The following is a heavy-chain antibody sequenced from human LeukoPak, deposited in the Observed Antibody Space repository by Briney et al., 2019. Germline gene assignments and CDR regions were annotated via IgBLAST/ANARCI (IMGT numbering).Heavy chain of an antibody. V-gene: IGHV4-4*07. J-gene: IGHJ4*02. D-gene: IGHD4-17*01. CDR1: GGSLSNYY. Sequence: SETLSLTCTVSGGSLSNYYWSWIRHPAGKGLEWIGRIYASGSTNYNPSLRSRVSMSVDTLKNQFSLLLTSVTAADTALYYCAREGRFGDYEGYWGQGVLVTVSS. CDR2: IYASGST. CDR3: AREGRFGDYEGY.